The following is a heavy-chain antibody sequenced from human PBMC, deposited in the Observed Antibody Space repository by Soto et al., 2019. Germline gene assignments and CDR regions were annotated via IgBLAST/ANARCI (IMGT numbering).Heavy chain of an antibody. Sequence: GASVKVSCKASGYTFTNYVMHWVRQAPGQRLEWMGWINAGNSNTKYSQKFQGRVTITTFTSASTAFMEVRSLRSEDTAVSYCARGKVDGSGDYYWFDPWGQGXLVTVXS. V-gene: IGHV1-3*01. CDR1: GYTFTNYV. J-gene: IGHJ5*02. CDR3: ARGKVDGSGDYYWFDP. D-gene: IGHD4-17*01. CDR2: INAGNSNT.